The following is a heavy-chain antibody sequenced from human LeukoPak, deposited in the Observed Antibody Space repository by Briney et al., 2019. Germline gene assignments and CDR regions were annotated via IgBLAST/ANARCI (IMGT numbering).Heavy chain of an antibody. CDR1: GGSISSHY. CDR3: ARGRRVRVDEHVYNWFDP. D-gene: IGHD1/OR15-1a*01. CDR2: IYYSGST. V-gene: IGHV4-59*11. J-gene: IGHJ5*02. Sequence: SETLSLICTVSGGSISSHYWSWIRQPPGKGLEWIGYIYYSGSTNYNPSLKSRVTISVDTSKNQFSLKLSSVTAADTAVYYCARGRRVRVDEHVYNWFDPWGQGTLVTVSS.